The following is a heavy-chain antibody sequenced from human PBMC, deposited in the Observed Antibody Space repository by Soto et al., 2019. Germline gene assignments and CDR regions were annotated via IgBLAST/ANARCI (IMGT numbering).Heavy chain of an antibody. CDR1: GFTFSSYN. V-gene: IGHV3-21*01. CDR2: ISSSSDYI. D-gene: IGHD3-9*01. CDR3: ARNPALGWLFDV. J-gene: IGHJ6*02. Sequence: PGGSLRLSCAASGFTFSSYNMNWVRQAPGKGLEWVSSISSSSDYIYYADSVKGRFTISRDNAKNSLYLQMNSLRAEDTAVYYCARNPALGWLFDVWGQGTTVTVSS.